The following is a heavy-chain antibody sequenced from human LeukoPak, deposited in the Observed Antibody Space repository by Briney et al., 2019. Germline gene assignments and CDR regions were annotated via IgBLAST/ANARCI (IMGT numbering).Heavy chain of an antibody. CDR3: AKGAAYCGSDCFLYYFNY. D-gene: IGHD2-21*02. Sequence: SGGSLRLSCAASGFNFSSYSMNWVRQAPGKGLEWVSYISSRSSTIYYADSVKGRFTISRDNAKNSLYLQMNSLRAEDSAVYYCAKGAAYCGSDCFLYYFNYWGQGTLVTVSS. J-gene: IGHJ4*02. CDR2: ISSRSSTI. CDR1: GFNFSSYS. V-gene: IGHV3-48*04.